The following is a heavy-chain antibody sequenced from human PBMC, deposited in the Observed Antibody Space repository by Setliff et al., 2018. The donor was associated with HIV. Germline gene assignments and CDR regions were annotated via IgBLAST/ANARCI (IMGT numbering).Heavy chain of an antibody. CDR1: GYTFTSYY. Sequence: GASVKVSCKASGYTFTSYYMHWVRQATGQGLEWMGIINPSGGSTSYAQKFQGRATMTRDTSTSTVYMELSSLRSEDTAVYYCAYSMITFGGVFNWFDPWGQGTLVTVSS. V-gene: IGHV1-46*01. CDR3: AYSMITFGGVFNWFDP. CDR2: INPSGGST. D-gene: IGHD3-16*01. J-gene: IGHJ5*02.